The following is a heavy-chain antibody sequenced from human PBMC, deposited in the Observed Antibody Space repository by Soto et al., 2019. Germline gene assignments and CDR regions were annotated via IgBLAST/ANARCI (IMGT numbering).Heavy chain of an antibody. CDR2: IKSKTDGGTT. D-gene: IGHD5-18*01. J-gene: IGHJ6*02. Sequence: NPGGSLRLSCAASGFTFSNAWMSWVRQAPGKGLEWVGRIKSKTDGGTTDYAAPVKGRFTISRDDSKNTLYLQMNSLKTEDTAVYYCTTRRGYSYGYGYYYYYGMDVWGQGTTVTVSS. V-gene: IGHV3-15*01. CDR3: TTRRGYSYGYGYYYYYGMDV. CDR1: GFTFSNAW.